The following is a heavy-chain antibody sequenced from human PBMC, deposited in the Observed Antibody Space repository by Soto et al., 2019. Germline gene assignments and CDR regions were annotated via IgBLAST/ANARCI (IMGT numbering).Heavy chain of an antibody. Sequence: PGGSLRLSCAVSGFTVSSNYMNWVRRAPGKGLEWVSVIYSGGTTDYADSVKGRFTISRDSSKNTLYLQMNSLRAEDTAVYYCARGLSLSEWWFDYWGQGTLVTVSS. CDR1: GFTVSSNY. CDR2: IYSGGTT. V-gene: IGHV3-53*01. D-gene: IGHD2-8*01. CDR3: ARGLSLSEWWFDY. J-gene: IGHJ4*02.